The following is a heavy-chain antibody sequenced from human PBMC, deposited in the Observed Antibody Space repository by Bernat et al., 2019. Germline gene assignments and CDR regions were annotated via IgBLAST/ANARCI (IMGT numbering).Heavy chain of an antibody. Sequence: QLQLVESGGGVVQPGRSLRLSCAASGFIFSNYGIHWVRQAPGKGLEWVAVIWYDESNKYYADSVMGRSTISRDNSKNTLYLQMSSLRAEDTAVYYCARESHVDYYGSGSYPGYYYYGMDVWGQGTTVTVSS. D-gene: IGHD3-10*01. J-gene: IGHJ6*02. CDR1: GFIFSNYG. CDR2: IWYDESNK. CDR3: ARESHVDYYGSGSYPGYYYYGMDV. V-gene: IGHV3-33*01.